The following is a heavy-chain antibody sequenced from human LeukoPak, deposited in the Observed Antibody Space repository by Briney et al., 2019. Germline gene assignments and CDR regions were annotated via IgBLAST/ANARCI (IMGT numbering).Heavy chain of an antibody. D-gene: IGHD3-22*01. CDR1: GYSFTTYY. Sequence: ASVKVSCKASGYSFTTYYMHWVRQAPGQGLEGMGIINPSDGTTRYAQKFQGRVTMTSDTSTSTVYMELSSQRSEDTAVHYCPRERHGVRDSGGYTFNYWGQGTLVTVSS. J-gene: IGHJ4*02. CDR3: PRERHGVRDSGGYTFNY. CDR2: INPSDGTT. V-gene: IGHV1-46*01.